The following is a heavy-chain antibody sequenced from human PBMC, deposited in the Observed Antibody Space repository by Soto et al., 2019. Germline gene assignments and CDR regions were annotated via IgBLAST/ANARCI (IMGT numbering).Heavy chain of an antibody. CDR1: GFSFSSYE. CDR3: ARVGCSCTSSYSIDY. V-gene: IGHV3-48*03. CDR2: ISSSGSRT. D-gene: IGHD2-2*01. J-gene: IGHJ4*02. Sequence: EVQLVESGGGLVQPGGSLRLSCAASGFSFSSYEMNWVRQAPGKGLEWVSYISSSGSRTFYADSVKGRFTISRDNAKNSLYLQMNSLRAEDTAVYYCARVGCSCTSSYSIDYWGQGTLVTASS.